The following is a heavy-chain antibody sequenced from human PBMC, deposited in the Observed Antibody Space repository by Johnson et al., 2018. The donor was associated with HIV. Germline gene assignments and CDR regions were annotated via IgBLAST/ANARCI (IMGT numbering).Heavy chain of an antibody. CDR3: TTDYHVVVGGFDI. Sequence: EVQLVESGGGLVKPGGSLRLSCAASGFTFSNAWMSWVRQAPGKGLEWVGRIKTKTDGGTTDYAAPVKGRFTISRDDSKNTLYLQMNSLKTEDTAVYYCTTDYHVVVGGFDIWGQGTMVTVSS. V-gene: IGHV3-15*01. J-gene: IGHJ3*02. D-gene: IGHD4-23*01. CDR2: IKTKTDGGTT. CDR1: GFTFSNAW.